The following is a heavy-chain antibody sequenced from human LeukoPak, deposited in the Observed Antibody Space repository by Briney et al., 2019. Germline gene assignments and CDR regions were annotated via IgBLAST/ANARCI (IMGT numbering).Heavy chain of an antibody. CDR2: ISGSGGST. CDR1: GFTFSSYS. J-gene: IGHJ4*02. D-gene: IGHD1-1*01. CDR3: AKLGTGTIQIYFDY. Sequence: AGGSLRLSCAASGFTFSSYSMNWVRQAPGKGLEWVSAISGSGGSTYYADSVKGRFTISRDNSKNTLYLQMNSLRAEDTAVYYCAKLGTGTIQIYFDYWGQGTLVTVSS. V-gene: IGHV3-23*01.